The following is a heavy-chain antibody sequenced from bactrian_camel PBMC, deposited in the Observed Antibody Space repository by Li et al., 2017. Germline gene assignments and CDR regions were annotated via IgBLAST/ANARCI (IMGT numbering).Heavy chain of an antibody. CDR1: GNTRNTHC. J-gene: IGHJ6*01. CDR2: VDGTGNT. Sequence: VQLVESGGASVQTGGSLRLSCAFSGNTRNTHCMAWFRHAPGKEREGVAFVDGTGNTAVADSVKGRFTLSRDGAKKALYLQMNNLNADDTGMYYCAARDIGSRCRSVEADFTYWGQGTQVTVS. D-gene: IGHD6*01. CDR3: AARDIGSRCRSVEADFTY. V-gene: IGHV3S53*01.